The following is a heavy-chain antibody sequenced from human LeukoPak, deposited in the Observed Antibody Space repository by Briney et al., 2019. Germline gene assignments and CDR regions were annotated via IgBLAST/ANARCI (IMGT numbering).Heavy chain of an antibody. CDR1: GGYMSSYY. Sequence: SETLSLTCTVSGGYMSSYYWRWLRQPAGKGLEWIGRIYTSGSTNYNPSLKSRITMPVDTSKNQFYLKLSSVTAADTAVYYCARETVAATHWGQGTLVTVSS. J-gene: IGHJ4*02. CDR3: ARETVAATH. CDR2: IYTSGST. V-gene: IGHV4-4*07. D-gene: IGHD6-19*01.